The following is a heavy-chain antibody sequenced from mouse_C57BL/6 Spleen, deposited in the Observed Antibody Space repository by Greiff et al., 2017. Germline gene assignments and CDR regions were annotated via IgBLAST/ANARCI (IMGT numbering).Heavy chain of an antibody. CDR3: ARWGVVGSLYAMDY. CDR2: IDPNSGGT. V-gene: IGHV1-72*01. J-gene: IGHJ4*01. Sequence: QVQLKESGAELVKPGASVKLSCKASGYTFTSYWMHWVKQRPGRGLEWIGRIDPNSGGTKYNEKFKSKATLTVDKPSSTAYMQRSSLTSEDSAVYYCARWGVVGSLYAMDYWGQGTSVTVSS. D-gene: IGHD1-1*02. CDR1: GYTFTSYW.